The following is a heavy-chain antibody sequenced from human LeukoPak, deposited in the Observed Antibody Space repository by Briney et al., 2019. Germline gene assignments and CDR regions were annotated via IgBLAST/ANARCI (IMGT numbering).Heavy chain of an antibody. CDR2: INSDGSTT. CDR1: GFTFSSYW. CDR3: ARVGGGWAFDI. J-gene: IGHJ3*02. Sequence: GGSLRLSCAASGFTFSSYWGHWVRQAPGKGLVWVARINSDGSTTTYADSVKGRFTISRDNAKNTLYLQMNSLRAEDTAVYYCARVGGGWAFDIWGQGTMVTVSS. V-gene: IGHV3-74*01. D-gene: IGHD2-15*01.